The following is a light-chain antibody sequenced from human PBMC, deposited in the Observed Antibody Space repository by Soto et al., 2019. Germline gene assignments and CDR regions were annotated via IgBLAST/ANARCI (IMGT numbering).Light chain of an antibody. V-gene: IGKV3-20*01. Sequence: EIVLTQSPGTLSLSPGERATLSCRARQSVSSNYLAWYQQKPGQAPRLLIYGASSRATGIPDRFSGSGSGTDFTLTISRLEPEDFAVYYCQQYDTFGQGTKVDIK. CDR3: QQYDT. CDR2: GAS. J-gene: IGKJ1*01. CDR1: QSVSSNY.